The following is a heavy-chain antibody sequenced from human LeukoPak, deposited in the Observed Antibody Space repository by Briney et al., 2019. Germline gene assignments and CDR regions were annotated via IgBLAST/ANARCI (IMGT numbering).Heavy chain of an antibody. CDR3: AKDRAWLFDP. CDR1: GFTFRGYA. D-gene: IGHD3-9*01. J-gene: IGHJ5*02. CDR2: ISASGGST. V-gene: IGHV3-23*01. Sequence: GGSLRLSCAASGFTFRGYAMSWVRQAPGKGLEWVSGISASGGSTYYVDSVKGRFTISRDNSKNTLYLQMNSLRAEDTAVYYCAKDRAWLFDPWGQGTLVTVSS.